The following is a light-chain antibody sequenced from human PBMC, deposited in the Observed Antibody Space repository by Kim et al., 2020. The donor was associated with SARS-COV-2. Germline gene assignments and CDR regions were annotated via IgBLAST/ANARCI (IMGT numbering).Light chain of an antibody. J-gene: IGKJ4*01. CDR3: QQYDSLPVT. V-gene: IGKV1-33*01. CDR2: DVS. Sequence: ASLGDRVNITCQASHDIGNYVNWYQQKPGEAPGLLIYDVSNLETGVPSRFSGSGSGTVFTLTITSLQPGDLATYSCQQYDSLPVTFGGGTKVDIK. CDR1: HDIGNY.